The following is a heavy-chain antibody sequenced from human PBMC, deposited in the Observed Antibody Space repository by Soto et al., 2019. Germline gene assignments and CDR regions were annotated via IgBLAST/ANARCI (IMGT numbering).Heavy chain of an antibody. Sequence: QVQLVQSGAEVKKPGSSVKVSCKASGGTFSSYAISWVRQAPGQGLEWMGGIIPIFGTANYAQKLQGRVTITAVESTSTAYMELSSLRSEDTAVYYCARVPSRYSYYGMEVWGPGTTVTVSS. CDR2: IIPIFGTA. CDR3: ARVPSRYSYYGMEV. D-gene: IGHD6-6*01. J-gene: IGHJ6*02. V-gene: IGHV1-69*12. CDR1: GGTFSSYA.